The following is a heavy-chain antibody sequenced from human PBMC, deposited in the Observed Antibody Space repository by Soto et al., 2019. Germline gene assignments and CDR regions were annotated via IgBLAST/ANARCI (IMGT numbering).Heavy chain of an antibody. Sequence: ASVKVSCKASGYNIITYGISWVRQAPGQGLEWMGGISPFFGTTNYAPKFQGRVTITADESTSTAYMELRSLRSEDTAVYYCARVITIFGVVIDDAFDIWGQGTMVTVSS. D-gene: IGHD3-3*01. CDR2: ISPFFGTT. CDR1: GYNIITYG. V-gene: IGHV1-69*13. CDR3: ARVITIFGVVIDDAFDI. J-gene: IGHJ3*02.